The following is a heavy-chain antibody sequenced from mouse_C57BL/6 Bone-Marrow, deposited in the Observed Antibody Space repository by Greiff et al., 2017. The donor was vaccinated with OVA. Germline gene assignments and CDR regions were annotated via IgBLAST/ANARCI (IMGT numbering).Heavy chain of an antibody. CDR1: GFTFSSYG. J-gene: IGHJ1*03. CDR3: ARPFSYGYLDV. Sequence: EVKLVESGGDLVKPGGSLKLSCAASGFTFSSYGMSWVRQTPDKRLEWVATISSGGSYTYYPDSVKGRFTISRDNAKTTLYLQMSSLKSEDTAMYYCARPFSYGYLDVWGTGTTVTVSS. CDR2: ISSGGSYT. V-gene: IGHV5-6*01.